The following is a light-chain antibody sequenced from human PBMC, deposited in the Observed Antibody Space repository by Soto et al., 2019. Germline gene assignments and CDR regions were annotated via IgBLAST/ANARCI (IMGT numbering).Light chain of an antibody. J-gene: IGKJ2*01. Sequence: AIQLTQSPSSLSASVGDRVTITCRASQGISSALAWYQQKPGKAPKLLIYDASSLESGVPSRFSGSGSGTDFTLTLNSLQPEDSATYYCQQYNSYLSYTFGQGTKLEIK. V-gene: IGKV1-13*02. CDR3: QQYNSYLSYT. CDR2: DAS. CDR1: QGISSA.